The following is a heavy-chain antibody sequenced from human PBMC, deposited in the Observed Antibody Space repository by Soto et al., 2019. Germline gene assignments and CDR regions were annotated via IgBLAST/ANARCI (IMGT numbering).Heavy chain of an antibody. D-gene: IGHD6-13*01. CDR3: ARASGRSWYNWFDP. CDR1: GGNFINSG. J-gene: IGHJ5*02. CDR2: IVPLFGTT. V-gene: IGHV1-69*01. Sequence: QVQLVQSGAEVKKPGSSVTVSCKASGGNFINSGISWVRQAPGQGLEWMGGIVPLFGTTNYAHKFRGRVTFTADESTSTAYMEVASLRSEDTAVYYCARASGRSWYNWFDPWGQGTLVTVST.